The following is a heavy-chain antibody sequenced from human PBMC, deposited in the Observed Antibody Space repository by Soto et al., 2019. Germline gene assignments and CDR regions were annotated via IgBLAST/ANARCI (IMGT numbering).Heavy chain of an antibody. Sequence: VKVDGKASGAPVDSQAMHSVRQAPGQRLEWMGWINPGNGKTKYSDKFRGRVTITRDTSATTAYIELSRLRSKATALYYCERAGKPVYYYYGMDVWGEGTSVTMSS. J-gene: IGHJ6*01. V-gene: IGHV1-3*01. CDR3: ERAGKPVYYYYGMDV. CDR1: GAPVDSQA. CDR2: INPGNGKT.